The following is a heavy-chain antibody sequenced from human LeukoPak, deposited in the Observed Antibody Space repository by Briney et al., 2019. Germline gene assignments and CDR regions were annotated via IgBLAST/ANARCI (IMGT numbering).Heavy chain of an antibody. J-gene: IGHJ4*02. D-gene: IGHD3-3*01. V-gene: IGHV4-34*01. CDR1: GGTFSGYY. Sequence: SETLSLTCAVYGGTFSGYYWSWIRQPPGKGLEGIGAINHSGSTNYNPSLKSRGTISVDTSKNQFSLKLSSVTAADTAVYYCAREDFWSGYYDYWGQGTLVTVSS. CDR2: INHSGST. CDR3: AREDFWSGYYDY.